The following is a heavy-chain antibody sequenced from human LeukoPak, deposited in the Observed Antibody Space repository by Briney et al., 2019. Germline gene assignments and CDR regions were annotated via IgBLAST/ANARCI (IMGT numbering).Heavy chain of an antibody. CDR3: ARDMHYDSSGENWFDP. V-gene: IGHV4-59*01. CDR2: IYYSGST. J-gene: IGHJ5*02. CDR1: GGSISSYY. Sequence: SSETLSLTCTVSGGSISSYYWSWIRQPPGKGLEWIGYIYYSGSTNYNPSLKSRVTISVDTSKNQFSLKLSSVTAADTAVYYCARDMHYDSSGENWFDPWGQGTLVTVSS. D-gene: IGHD3-22*01.